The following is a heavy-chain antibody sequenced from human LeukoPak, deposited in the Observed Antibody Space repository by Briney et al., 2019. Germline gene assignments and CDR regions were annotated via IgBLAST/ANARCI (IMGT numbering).Heavy chain of an antibody. CDR3: VMTYYYGSGSD. CDR1: EFTVSSNY. J-gene: IGHJ4*02. D-gene: IGHD3-10*01. Sequence: GGSLRLSCAASEFTVSSNYMSWVRQAPGKGLEWVSVIYSGGSTYYADSVKGRFTISRDNSKNTLYLQMNSLRAEDTAVYYCVMTYYYGSGSDWGQGTLVTVSS. V-gene: IGHV3-53*01. CDR2: IYSGGST.